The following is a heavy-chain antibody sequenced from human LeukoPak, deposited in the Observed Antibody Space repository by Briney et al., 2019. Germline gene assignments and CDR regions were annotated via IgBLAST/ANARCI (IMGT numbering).Heavy chain of an antibody. CDR1: GFTFSSYW. J-gene: IGHJ1*01. Sequence: GGSLRLSCAASGFTFSSYWMSWVRQAPGKGLEWVANIKQDGSEKYYVDSVKGRFTISRDNAKNSLYLQMNSLRAEDTAVYYCAKDWGQVPASISGHWGQGILVTVSS. V-gene: IGHV3-7*01. CDR3: AKDWGQVPASISGH. D-gene: IGHD2-2*01. CDR2: IKQDGSEK.